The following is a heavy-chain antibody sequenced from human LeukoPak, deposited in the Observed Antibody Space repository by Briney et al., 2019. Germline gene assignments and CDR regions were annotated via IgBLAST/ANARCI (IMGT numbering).Heavy chain of an antibody. CDR1: GGSFSGYY. CDR2: IYYSGST. J-gene: IGHJ4*02. CDR3: ARSGRRGLTPTD. D-gene: IGHD1-14*01. Sequence: SETLSLTCAVYGGSFSGYYWSWIRQHPGKGLEWIGYIYYSGSTYYNPSLKSRVTISVDTSKNQFSLKLSYVTAADTAVYYCARSGRRGLTPTDWGQGTLVTVSS. V-gene: IGHV4-31*11.